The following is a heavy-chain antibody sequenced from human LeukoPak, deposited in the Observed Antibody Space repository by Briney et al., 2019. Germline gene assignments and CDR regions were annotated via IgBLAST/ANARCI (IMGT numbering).Heavy chain of an antibody. CDR3: ARDRDSGSYPHGGGFDP. J-gene: IGHJ5*02. CDR2: INSDGSST. CDR1: GFTFSSYW. V-gene: IGHV3-74*01. D-gene: IGHD1-26*01. Sequence: GGSLRLFCAASGFTFSSYWMHWVRQAAGKGLVWVSRINSDGSSTSYADSVKGRFTISRDNAKNTLYLQMNSLRAEDTAVYYCARDRDSGSYPHGGGFDPWGQGTLVTVSS.